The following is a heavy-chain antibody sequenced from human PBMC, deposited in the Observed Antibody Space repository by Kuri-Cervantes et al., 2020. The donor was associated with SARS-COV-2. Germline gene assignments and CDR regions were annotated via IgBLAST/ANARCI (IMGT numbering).Heavy chain of an antibody. V-gene: IGHV1-2*02. D-gene: IGHD2-15*01. Sequence: ASVKVSCKASAYTFTAYYIHWVRQAPGQGLEWMGWINPYNGDTNYAQKFQGRVTLTRDTSISTAYMELNRLRSDDMAVYYCARDPGYCSGGTCLDYWGQGTLVTVSS. J-gene: IGHJ4*02. CDR2: INPYNGDT. CDR1: AYTFTAYY. CDR3: ARDPGYCSGGTCLDY.